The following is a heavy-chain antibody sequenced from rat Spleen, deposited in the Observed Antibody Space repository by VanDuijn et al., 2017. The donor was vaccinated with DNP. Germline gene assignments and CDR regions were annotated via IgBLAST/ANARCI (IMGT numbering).Heavy chain of an antibody. CDR1: GLTFSDYD. V-gene: IGHV5S23*01. CDR3: GKGPNYGGWSDSFDY. J-gene: IGHJ1*01. D-gene: IGHD1-11*01. CDR2: ISTGGGDT. Sequence: EVQLVESGGALVQPGRSLKLSCVASGLTFSDYDMAWVRQAPTKGLEWVASISTGGGDTYHRDSVKGRFTISRDNANNTLYPPMDSLRSEDTATYYCGKGPNYGGWSDSFDYWGPGTMVTVSS.